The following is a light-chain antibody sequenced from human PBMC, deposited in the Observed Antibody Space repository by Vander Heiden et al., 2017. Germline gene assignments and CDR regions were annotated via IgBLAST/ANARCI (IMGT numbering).Light chain of an antibody. CDR1: SSNIGAGYD. J-gene: IGLJ3*02. V-gene: IGLV1-40*01. Sequence: QSVLTQPPSVSGAPGQRVPISCTGSSSNIGAGYDVHWYQQLPGTAPKLLIYGNSNRPSGVPDRFSGSKSGTSASLAITGLQAEDEADYYCQSYDSSLSVFGGGTKLTVL. CDR2: GNS. CDR3: QSYDSSLSV.